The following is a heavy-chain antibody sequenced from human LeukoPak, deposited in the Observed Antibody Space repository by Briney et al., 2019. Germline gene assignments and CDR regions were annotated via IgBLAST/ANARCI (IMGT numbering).Heavy chain of an antibody. Sequence: GRSLRLSCAASGFTVSSNYMSWVRQASGKGLEWGTVIYSCGGTYYADSVKGRFTISRDNSKNTLFLQMNSLRAEDTAVYYCARELTMFYYDIGGYYGHAFYIWGQGTMDTVST. CDR3: ARELTMFYYDIGGYYGHAFYI. CDR2: IYSCGGT. D-gene: IGHD3-22*01. V-gene: IGHV3-66*01. CDR1: GFTVSSNY. J-gene: IGHJ3*02.